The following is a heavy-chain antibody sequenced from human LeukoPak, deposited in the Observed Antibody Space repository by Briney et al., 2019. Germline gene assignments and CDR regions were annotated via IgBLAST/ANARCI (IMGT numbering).Heavy chain of an antibody. CDR2: ISTTGGSA. CDR1: GVLLSRNA. V-gene: IGHV3-23*01. J-gene: IGHJ4*02. Sequence: GGSLRLSCGASGVLLSRNAMRGVRQAPGKGLEWVSSISTTGGSAYYADSVKGRFTISRDNSKNTLYLQMNSLRAEDTALYFCAYRLRYYFDYWGQGTLVTVSS. CDR3: AYRLRYYFDY.